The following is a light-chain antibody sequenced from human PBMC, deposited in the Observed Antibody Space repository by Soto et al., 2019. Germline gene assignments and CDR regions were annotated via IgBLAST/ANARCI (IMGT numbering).Light chain of an antibody. J-gene: IGKJ1*01. V-gene: IGKV1-5*01. Sequence: DIQLTQSPSTLSASLGDRVTITCRASQRINSWLAWYQQKPGRAPKLLIYDASRLASGVPSRFSGSGSGTESTLTISSLQPDDLATYYCQHYNSYSEAFGQGTKVDI. CDR1: QRINSW. CDR3: QHYNSYSEA. CDR2: DAS.